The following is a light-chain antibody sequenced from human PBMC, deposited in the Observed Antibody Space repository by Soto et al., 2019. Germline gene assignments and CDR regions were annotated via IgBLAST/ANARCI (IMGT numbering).Light chain of an antibody. J-gene: IGKJ1*01. Sequence: DIQMTQSPSTLPATAGDRVTITCRASQSISAWLAWYQQKPGKAPKLLIYAASSLQSGVPSRFSGSGSGTDFTLTISSLQPEDFATYYCQQSYSTPRTFGQGTKVDIK. CDR3: QQSYSTPRT. V-gene: IGKV1-39*01. CDR1: QSISAW. CDR2: AAS.